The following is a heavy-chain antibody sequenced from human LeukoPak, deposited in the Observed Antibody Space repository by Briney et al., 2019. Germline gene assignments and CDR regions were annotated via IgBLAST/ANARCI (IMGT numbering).Heavy chain of an antibody. CDR1: GGSISSYY. CDR2: IYYSGST. J-gene: IGHJ4*02. V-gene: IGHV4-59*08. CDR3: ASAGRGYSYGYFDY. D-gene: IGHD5-18*01. Sequence: SSETLSLTCTVSGGSISSYYWSWIRQPPGKGLEWIGYIYYSGSTNYNPSLKRRVTISVDTSKNQFSLKLSSVTAADTAVYYCASAGRGYSYGYFDYWGQGTLVTVSS.